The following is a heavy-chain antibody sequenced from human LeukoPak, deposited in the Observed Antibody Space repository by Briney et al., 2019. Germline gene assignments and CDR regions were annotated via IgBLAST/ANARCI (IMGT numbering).Heavy chain of an antibody. CDR2: ISSSSSYI. CDR1: GSTFSSYS. V-gene: IGHV3-21*01. CDR3: ARVRGRDYGMDV. Sequence: PGGSLRLSCAASGSTFSSYSMNWVRQAPGKGLEWVSSISSSSSYIYYADSVKGRFTISRDNAKNSLYLQMNSLRAEDTAVYYCARVRGRDYGMDVWGKGTTVNVSS. J-gene: IGHJ6*04.